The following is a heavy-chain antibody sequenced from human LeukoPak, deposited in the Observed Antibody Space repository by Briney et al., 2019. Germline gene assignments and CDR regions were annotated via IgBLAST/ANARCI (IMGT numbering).Heavy chain of an antibody. D-gene: IGHD6-13*01. CDR3: AREGIAAAGRRCLWFDP. J-gene: IGHJ5*02. Sequence: SETLSLTCAVYGGSFSGYYWSCIRQPPGKGLEWIGEINHSGSTNYNPSLKSRVTISVDTSKNQFSLKLSSVTAADTAVYYCAREGIAAAGRRCLWFDPWGQGTLVTVSS. V-gene: IGHV4-34*01. CDR2: INHSGST. CDR1: GGSFSGYY.